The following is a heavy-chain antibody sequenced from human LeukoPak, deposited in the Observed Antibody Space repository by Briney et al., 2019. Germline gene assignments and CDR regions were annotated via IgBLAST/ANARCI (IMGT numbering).Heavy chain of an antibody. CDR3: ARGRETLGGFTMIVRSRPYFDY. CDR2: ISGGGETI. Sequence: KPGGSLRLSCAASGFTFVSYAMSWVRQAPGKGLEWVSAISGGGETIYYADSVKGRLAISRDNSKNTLYLQMNSLRAEDTAVYYCARGRETLGGFTMIVRSRPYFDYWGQGTLVTVSS. CDR1: GFTFVSYA. D-gene: IGHD3-22*01. J-gene: IGHJ4*02. V-gene: IGHV3-23*01.